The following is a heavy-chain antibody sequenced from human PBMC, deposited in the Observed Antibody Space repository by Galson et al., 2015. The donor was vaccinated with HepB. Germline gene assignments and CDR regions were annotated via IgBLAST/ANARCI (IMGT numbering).Heavy chain of an antibody. CDR2: IIPIFGTA. CDR1: GGTFSSYA. Sequence: SVKVSCKASGGTFSSYAISWVRQAPGQGLEWMGGIIPIFGTANYAQKFQGRVTITADESTSTAYMELSSLRSEDTAVYYCAGPYGGNHYYYYYMDVWGKGTTVTVSS. D-gene: IGHD4-23*01. CDR3: AGPYGGNHYYYYYMDV. J-gene: IGHJ6*03. V-gene: IGHV1-69*13.